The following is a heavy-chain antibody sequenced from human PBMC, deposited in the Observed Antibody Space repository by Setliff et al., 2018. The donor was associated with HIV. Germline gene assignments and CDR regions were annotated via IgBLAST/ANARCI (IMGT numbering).Heavy chain of an antibody. J-gene: IGHJ1*01. CDR2: IKEDGSGSTI. D-gene: IGHD3-22*01. V-gene: IGHV3-7*03. CDR3: ATQVNYNSSGYGYFQH. CDR1: GFTFSSYW. Sequence: PGGSLRLSCAASGFTFSSYWMSWVRQAPGKGLEWVANIKEDGSGSTIYYADSVKGRFTISRDNAKNSLYLQMNSLRAEDTAVYYCATQVNYNSSGYGYFQHWGQGTLVTVSS.